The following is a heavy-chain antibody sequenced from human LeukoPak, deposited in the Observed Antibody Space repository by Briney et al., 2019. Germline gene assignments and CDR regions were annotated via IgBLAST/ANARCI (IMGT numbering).Heavy chain of an antibody. CDR2: ISSNGGIT. D-gene: IGHD6-13*01. J-gene: IGHJ4*02. Sequence: QTGGSLRLSCAASGFTFSSYAMHWVRQAPGKGLEYVSGISSNGGITYYANSVKGRFTISRDTSKNTLYLQMGSLRAEDMAAYYCARAPYSSSWYGYYFDFWGQGTLVTVSS. V-gene: IGHV3-64*01. CDR1: GFTFSSYA. CDR3: ARAPYSSSWYGYYFDF.